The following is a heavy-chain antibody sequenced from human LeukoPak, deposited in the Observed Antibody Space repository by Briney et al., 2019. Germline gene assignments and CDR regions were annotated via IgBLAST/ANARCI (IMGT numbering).Heavy chain of an antibody. J-gene: IGHJ4*02. Sequence: SETLSLTCAVYGGSFSGYYGSWIRQPPGKGLEWIGEINHSGSTNYNPSLKSRVTISVDTSKNQFSLKLSSVTAADTAVYYCARDGYLAVDYWGQGTLVTVSS. CDR3: ARDGYLAVDY. CDR1: GGSFSGYY. D-gene: IGHD2-2*03. CDR2: INHSGST. V-gene: IGHV4-34*01.